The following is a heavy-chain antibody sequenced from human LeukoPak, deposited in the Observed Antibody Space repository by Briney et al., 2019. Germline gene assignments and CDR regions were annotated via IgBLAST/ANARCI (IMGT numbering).Heavy chain of an antibody. Sequence: PGGSLRLSCAASGFTFSSYWMHWVRQAPGKGLVWVSQINTDGSSTTYADSVKGRFTISRDNAKNTLYLQMSSLRAEDTAVYYCARELASGDWGQGTLVTVSS. CDR2: INTDGSST. D-gene: IGHD6-13*01. CDR3: ARELASGD. J-gene: IGHJ4*02. CDR1: GFTFSSYW. V-gene: IGHV3-74*01.